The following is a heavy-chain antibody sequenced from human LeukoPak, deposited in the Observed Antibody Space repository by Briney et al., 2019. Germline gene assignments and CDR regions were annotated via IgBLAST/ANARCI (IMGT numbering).Heavy chain of an antibody. CDR2: ISYDGSNK. CDR1: GFTFSSYG. D-gene: IGHD3-3*01. J-gene: IGHJ4*02. V-gene: IGHV3-30*18. CDR3: AKSAPSHDFNIDY. Sequence: PGRSLRLSCEASGFTFSSYGMHWVRQAPGKGLEWVAVISYDGSNKYYADSVKGRFTISRDNSKNTLYLQMNSLRAEDTAVYYCAKSAPSHDFNIDYWGQGTLVTVSS.